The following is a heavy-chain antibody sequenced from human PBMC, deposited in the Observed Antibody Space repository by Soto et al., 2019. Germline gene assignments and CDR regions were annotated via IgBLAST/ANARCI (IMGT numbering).Heavy chain of an antibody. CDR3: ARHITTGTGGVDY. J-gene: IGHJ4*02. CDR1: GGSISSSSYY. V-gene: IGHV4-39*01. Sequence: ASETLSLTCTVSGGSISSSSYYWGWIRQPPGKGLEWIGSIYYSGSTYYNPSLKSRVTISVDTSKNQFSLKLSSVTAADTAVYYCARHITTGTGGVDYWGQGTLVTVSS. CDR2: IYYSGST. D-gene: IGHD1-1*01.